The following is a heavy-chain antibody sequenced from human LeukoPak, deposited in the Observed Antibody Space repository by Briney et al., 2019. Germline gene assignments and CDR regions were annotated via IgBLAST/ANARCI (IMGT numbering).Heavy chain of an antibody. J-gene: IGHJ4*02. Sequence: GGSLRLSCAASGFTFDDFAMHWVRQAPGKGLEWVSGISWNSGIIAYADSVKGRFTISRDNAKNSLYLQMNSLRAEDTALYYCAKDRGLRYFDWLWDYWGQGTLVTVSS. CDR3: AKDRGLRYFDWLWDY. V-gene: IGHV3-9*01. CDR1: GFTFDDFA. CDR2: ISWNSGII. D-gene: IGHD3-9*01.